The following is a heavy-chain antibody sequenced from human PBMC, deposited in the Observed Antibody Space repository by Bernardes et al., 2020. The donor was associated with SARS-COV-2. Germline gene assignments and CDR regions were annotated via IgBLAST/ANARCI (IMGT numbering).Heavy chain of an antibody. V-gene: IGHV3-48*02. Sequence: GGSLRLSCAASGFTFSSYSMNWVRQAPGKGLEWVSYISSSSSTIYYADSVKGRFTISRDNAKNSLYLQMNSLRDEDTAVYYCASFGIAAAGPNWFDPWGQGTLVTVSS. CDR1: GFTFSSYS. CDR3: ASFGIAAAGPNWFDP. J-gene: IGHJ5*02. D-gene: IGHD6-13*01. CDR2: ISSSSSTI.